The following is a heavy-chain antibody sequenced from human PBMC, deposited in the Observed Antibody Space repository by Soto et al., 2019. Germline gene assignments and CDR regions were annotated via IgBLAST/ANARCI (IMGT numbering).Heavy chain of an antibody. J-gene: IGHJ3*01. CDR2: ISDSGTTI. V-gene: IGHV3-48*03. CDR3: VKEYCTGGACFDAFDL. D-gene: IGHD2-8*02. CDR1: GFIFSNYE. Sequence: PLVESGGGLVQPGGSLTLSCAASGFIFSNYEVDWVRQVPGKGLEWISYISDSGTTIYYAASVKGRFTISRDDARNSLYLQMNNLRDEDTAVYFCVKEYCTGGACFDAFDLWGQGTLVTVSS.